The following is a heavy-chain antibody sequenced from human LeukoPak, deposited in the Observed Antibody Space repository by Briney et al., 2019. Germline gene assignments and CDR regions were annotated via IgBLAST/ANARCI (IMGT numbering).Heavy chain of an antibody. Sequence: GGSLRLSCAASGFTFSSYAMHWVRQAPGKGLEWVAVIALDAYREYHANSVKGRFTISRDNSKNTLYLQMNSLRAEDTAVYYCARDFSGASRIDYWGQGTLVTVSP. V-gene: IGHV3-30-3*01. CDR2: IALDAYRE. J-gene: IGHJ4*02. CDR1: GFTFSSYA. CDR3: ARDFSGASRIDY. D-gene: IGHD4/OR15-4a*01.